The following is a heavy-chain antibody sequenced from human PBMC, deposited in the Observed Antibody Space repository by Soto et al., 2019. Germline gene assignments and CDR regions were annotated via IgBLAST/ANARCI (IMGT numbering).Heavy chain of an antibody. Sequence: EVQLVESGGGLVQSGGSLRLSCAASGFTLGNYWMNWVRQAPGKGLVWVSRINDYGTTINYAEAVEGRFIISRDDAKSRVYLQMNNLSAEDSAVYYCARGGLEPFDYWGEAALVTVSS. D-gene: IGHD1-1*01. CDR2: INDYGTTI. V-gene: IGHV3-74*01. CDR3: ARGGLEPFDY. CDR1: GFTLGNYW. J-gene: IGHJ4*02.